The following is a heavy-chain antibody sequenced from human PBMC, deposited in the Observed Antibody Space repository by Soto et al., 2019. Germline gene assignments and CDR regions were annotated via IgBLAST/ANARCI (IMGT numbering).Heavy chain of an antibody. CDR3: AKDGASVGFDY. J-gene: IGHJ4*02. D-gene: IGHD1-26*01. CDR1: GFTFSSYG. Sequence: GGSLRLSCAASGFTFSSYGMHWVRQAPGKGLEWVAVISYDGSNKYYADSVKGRFTISRDNSKNTLYLQMNSLRAEDTAVYYCAKDGASVGFDYWGQGTLVTVSS. V-gene: IGHV3-30*18. CDR2: ISYDGSNK.